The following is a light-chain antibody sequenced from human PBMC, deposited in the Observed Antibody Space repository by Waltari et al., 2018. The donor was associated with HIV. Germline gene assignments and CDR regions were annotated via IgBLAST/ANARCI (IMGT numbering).Light chain of an antibody. V-gene: IGLV1-40*01. J-gene: IGLJ3*02. CDR3: QSYDSSLSGSV. CDR1: SSHIGAGYD. Sequence: QSVLTQPPSVSGAPGQRVTISCPGSSSHIGAGYDVHWYQQLPGKAPKLLIYGNSNRPSGVPDRFSGSKSGTSASLAITGLQAEDEADYYCQSYDSSLSGSVFGGGTKLTVL. CDR2: GNS.